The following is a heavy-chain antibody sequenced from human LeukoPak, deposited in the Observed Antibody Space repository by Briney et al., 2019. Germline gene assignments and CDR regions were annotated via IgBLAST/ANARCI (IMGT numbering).Heavy chain of an antibody. J-gene: IGHJ3*02. V-gene: IGHV3-7*01. D-gene: IGHD5-24*01. CDR2: IKQDGSEK. CDR3: ARAMGDGYNSPHAFDI. Sequence: GGSLRRSCAASGFTFSSYWMSWVRQAPGKGLEWVANIKQDGSEKYYVDSVKGRFTISRDNAKNSLYLQMNSLRAEDTAVYYCARAMGDGYNSPHAFDIWGQGTMVTVSS. CDR1: GFTFSSYW.